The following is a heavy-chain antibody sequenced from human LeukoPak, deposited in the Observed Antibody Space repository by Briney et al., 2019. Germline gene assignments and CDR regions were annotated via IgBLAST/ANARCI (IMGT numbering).Heavy chain of an antibody. CDR3: ARPRIRLAYYYDSSGYSH. D-gene: IGHD3-22*01. CDR2: INHSGST. V-gene: IGHV4-34*01. Sequence: PSETLSLTCAVYGGSFSGYYWSWIRQPPGKGLEWIGEINHSGSTNYNPSLKSRVTISVDTSKNQFSLKLSSVTAADTAVYYCARPRIRLAYYYDSSGYSHWGQGTLVSVSS. J-gene: IGHJ4*02. CDR1: GGSFSGYY.